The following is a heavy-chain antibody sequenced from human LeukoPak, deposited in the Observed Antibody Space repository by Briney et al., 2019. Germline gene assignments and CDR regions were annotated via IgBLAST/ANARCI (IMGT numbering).Heavy chain of an antibody. J-gene: IGHJ3*02. CDR1: GGSISSSRYY. D-gene: IGHD6-13*01. Sequence: PSETLSLTCTVSGGSISSSRYYWGWIRQPPGKGLEWIASIFYSGSTYYNPSLKSRVTISVDTSKNQFSLKLSSVTAADTAVYYCARDLVDGSSWQKGDDAFDIWGQGTMVTVSS. CDR2: IFYSGST. CDR3: ARDLVDGSSWQKGDDAFDI. V-gene: IGHV4-39*07.